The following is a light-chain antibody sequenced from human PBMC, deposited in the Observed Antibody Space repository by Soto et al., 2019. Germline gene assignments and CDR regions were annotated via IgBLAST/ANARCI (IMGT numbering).Light chain of an antibody. Sequence: QSALTQPASVSGSPGQSITISCTGTSSDVGGYNYVSWYQQHPGKAPKLMIYEVSNQPSEVSNRFSGSKSGNTASLTISGLQAEDEGNYYCSSYTSGSTLVVFGGGTKLTV. V-gene: IGLV2-14*01. CDR3: SSYTSGSTLVV. J-gene: IGLJ2*01. CDR2: EVS. CDR1: SSDVGGYNY.